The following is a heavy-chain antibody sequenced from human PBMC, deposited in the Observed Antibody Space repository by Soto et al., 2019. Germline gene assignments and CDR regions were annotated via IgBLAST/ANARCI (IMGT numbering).Heavy chain of an antibody. CDR2: INHSGST. D-gene: IGHD2-2*02. V-gene: IGHV4-34*01. CDR3: ARGLRYCSSTSCYNYYYYYYMDV. CDR1: GGSFSGCY. J-gene: IGHJ6*03. Sequence: PSETLSLTCAVYGGSFSGCYWSWIRQPPGKGLEWIGEINHSGSTNYNPSLKSRVTISVDTSKNQFSLKLSSVTAADTAVYYCARGLRYCSSTSCYNYYYYYYMDVWGKGTTVTVSS.